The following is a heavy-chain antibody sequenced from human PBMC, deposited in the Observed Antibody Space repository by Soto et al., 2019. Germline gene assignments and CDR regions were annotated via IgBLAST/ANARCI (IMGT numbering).Heavy chain of an antibody. CDR2: ISSSGDSA. V-gene: IGHV3-23*01. D-gene: IGHD4-17*01. CDR1: GFIFSTYA. CDR3: AHPRGYGVFDAVDI. Sequence: PGGSLRLSCAASGFIFSTYALNWVRQAPGKGLEWVSAISSSGDSAYYAESVRGRFTISRDNYINTLYLQMRSLRPEDTAVYYCAHPRGYGVFDAVDIWGQGTMVTVSS. J-gene: IGHJ3*02.